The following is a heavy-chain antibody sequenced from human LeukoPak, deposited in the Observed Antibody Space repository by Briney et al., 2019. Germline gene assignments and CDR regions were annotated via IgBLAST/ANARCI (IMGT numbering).Heavy chain of an antibody. D-gene: IGHD2-2*01. Sequence: ASVKVSCKASGYTFTSYYMHWVRQAPGQGLEWMGIISPSGGSTSYAQKFQGRVTMTRDTSTSTVYMEPSSLRSEDTAVYYCASGYCSSTSCYPRQFDYWGQGTLVTVSS. CDR2: ISPSGGST. CDR1: GYTFTSYY. V-gene: IGHV1-46*03. CDR3: ASGYCSSTSCYPRQFDY. J-gene: IGHJ4*02.